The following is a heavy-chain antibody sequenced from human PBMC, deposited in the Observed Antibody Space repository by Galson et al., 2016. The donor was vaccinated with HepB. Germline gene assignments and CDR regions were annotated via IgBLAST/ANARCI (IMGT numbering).Heavy chain of an antibody. CDR3: AKHFDFNWHAFDI. D-gene: IGHD1-20*01. V-gene: IGHV3-23*01. Sequence: SLRLSCAASGFTFSSYAMSWVRKAPGKGLEWVSAISGSGGSTYYADSVKGRFTISRDNSKNTLYLQMNSLRDEDTDVYYCAKHFDFNWHAFDIWGQGTMVTVSS. CDR1: GFTFSSYA. CDR2: ISGSGGST. J-gene: IGHJ3*02.